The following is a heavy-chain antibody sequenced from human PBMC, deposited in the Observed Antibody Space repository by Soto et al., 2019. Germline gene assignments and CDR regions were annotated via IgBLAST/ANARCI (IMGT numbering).Heavy chain of an antibody. D-gene: IGHD2-21*02. CDR2: MTGSGGDI. CDR1: GFSVIRYA. J-gene: IGHJ4*02. CDR3: AKDAVYGDGLWLAGN. Sequence: PWGSLRLSCAASGFSVIRYAIMCVRHPPLKGQEWVAGMTGSGGDIRYADPVKGRFTISKDNSKNTLYLQMNSLRAEDTAIYYCAKDAVYGDGLWLAGNWGQGTLVTVSS. V-gene: IGHV3-23*01.